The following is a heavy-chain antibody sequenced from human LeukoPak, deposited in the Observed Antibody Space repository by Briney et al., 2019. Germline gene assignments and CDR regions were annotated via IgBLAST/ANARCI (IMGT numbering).Heavy chain of an antibody. CDR3: AKDSLGRNYYFYCMDV. Sequence: GGSLRLSCAASGFTFDDYAMHWVRQVPGKGLEWVSLISGDGGSTSTYYADSVKGRFTISRDNSKNSLYLQMNSLRTEDTALYYCAKDSLGRNYYFYCMDVWGRGTTVTVSS. V-gene: IGHV3-43*02. CDR1: GFTFDDYA. J-gene: IGHJ6*03. D-gene: IGHD1-1*01. CDR2: ISGDGGSTST.